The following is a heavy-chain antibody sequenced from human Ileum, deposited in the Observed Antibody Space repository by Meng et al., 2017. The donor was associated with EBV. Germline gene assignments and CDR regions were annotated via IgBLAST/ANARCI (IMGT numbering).Heavy chain of an antibody. CDR2: IYHSGST. Sequence: QLQESAPGRVKPSGTLPLPGAVSGGSMSSTNWWGWVRQPPGKGLEWIGEIYHSGSTNYNPSRKSRVSISVDKSKNQFSLKLSSVTAADTAVYYCARADKVRFDYWGQGTLVTVSS. J-gene: IGHJ4*02. CDR1: GGSMSSTNW. CDR3: ARADKVRFDY. V-gene: IGHV4-4*02.